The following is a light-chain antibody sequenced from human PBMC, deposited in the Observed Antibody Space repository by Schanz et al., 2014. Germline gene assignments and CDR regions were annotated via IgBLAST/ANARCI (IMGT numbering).Light chain of an antibody. Sequence: QSALTQPPSASGSPGQSVTISCTGASSGVGGYNYVSWYQQHPGKAPKLMIYDVSNRPSGVSNRFSGSKSGNTASLTISGLQAEDEADYYCSSYTTSDTWVFGGGTKLTVL. V-gene: IGLV2-14*01. CDR1: SSGVGGYNY. J-gene: IGLJ3*02. CDR3: SSYTTSDTWV. CDR2: DVS.